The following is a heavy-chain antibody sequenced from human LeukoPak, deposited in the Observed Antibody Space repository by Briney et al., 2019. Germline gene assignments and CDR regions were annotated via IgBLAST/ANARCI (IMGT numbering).Heavy chain of an antibody. CDR1: GGTFSSYA. Sequence: GASVKVSCKASGGTFSSYAISWVRQAPGQGLEWMGGIIPIFGTANYAQKFQGRVTITADESTSTAYMELSNLRSEDTAVYYCARVGYCSSTSCYYYYYGMDVWGKGTTVTVSS. V-gene: IGHV1-69*01. CDR2: IIPIFGTA. CDR3: ARVGYCSSTSCYYYYYGMDV. D-gene: IGHD2-2*01. J-gene: IGHJ6*04.